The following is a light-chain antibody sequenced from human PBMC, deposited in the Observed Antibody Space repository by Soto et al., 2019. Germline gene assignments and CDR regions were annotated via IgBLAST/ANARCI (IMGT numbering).Light chain of an antibody. CDR3: AAWDDSLSGLV. V-gene: IGLV1-47*01. Sequence: QSVLTQPPSASGTPGQSVTISCSGSTSSIGSNYVYWYQQLPGTAPKLLIYSNNQRPSGVPDRFSGSKSGTSASLAISGLRYEDEADYHCAAWDDSLSGLVFGGGTQLTVL. CDR1: TSSIGSNY. CDR2: SNN. J-gene: IGLJ2*01.